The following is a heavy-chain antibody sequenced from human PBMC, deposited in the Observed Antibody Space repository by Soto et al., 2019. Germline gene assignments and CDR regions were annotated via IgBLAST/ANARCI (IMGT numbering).Heavy chain of an antibody. Sequence: SVKPSSKAPGYTNTSYDLSWLRQDTRQGLEWMGWMNPNSGNTGYAQKFQGRVTMTRNTSISTAYMELSSLRSEDTAVYYCASLAVARTDYYYYGMDVRRKGTTVTVAS. CDR2: MNPNSGNT. CDR3: ASLAVARTDYYYYGMDV. V-gene: IGHV1-8*01. CDR1: GYTNTSYD. D-gene: IGHD2-2*01. J-gene: IGHJ6*01.